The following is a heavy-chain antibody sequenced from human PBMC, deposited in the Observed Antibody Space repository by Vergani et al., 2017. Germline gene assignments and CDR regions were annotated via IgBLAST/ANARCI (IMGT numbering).Heavy chain of an antibody. Sequence: QLQLQESGPGLVKPSATLSLTCSVSGASIRSSNYYWGWIRQPPGKGLEWIASIYYSGSTYYNPSLKSRVTISVDTSKNQFSLKLSSVTAADTAVYYCARHYYDSSGYYFDYWGQGTLVTVSS. J-gene: IGHJ4*02. CDR1: GASIRSSNYY. CDR2: IYYSGST. D-gene: IGHD3-22*01. CDR3: ARHYYDSSGYYFDY. V-gene: IGHV4-39*01.